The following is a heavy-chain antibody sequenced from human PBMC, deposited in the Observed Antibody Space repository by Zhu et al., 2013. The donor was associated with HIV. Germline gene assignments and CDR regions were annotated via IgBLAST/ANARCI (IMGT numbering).Heavy chain of an antibody. Sequence: QVQLQESGPGLVKPSGTLSLTCAVSGGSISSSNWWSWVRQPPGKGLEWIGEIYHSGSTNYNPSLKSRVTISVDKSKNQFSLKLSSVTAADTAVYYCARDPGLYYYGSGRKRWFDPWGQGTLVTVSS. D-gene: IGHD3-10*01. CDR2: IYHSGST. CDR3: ARDPGLYYYGSGRKRWFDP. CDR1: GGSISSSNW. J-gene: IGHJ5*02. V-gene: IGHV4-4*02.